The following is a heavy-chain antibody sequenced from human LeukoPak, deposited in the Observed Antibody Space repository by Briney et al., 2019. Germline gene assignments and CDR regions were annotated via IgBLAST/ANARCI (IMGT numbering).Heavy chain of an antibody. D-gene: IGHD6-19*01. CDR1: GFTFDDYG. V-gene: IGHV3-20*04. J-gene: IGHJ4*02. CDR3: ARGAFYSSGWYENY. CDR2: INWNAGST. Sequence: GGSLRLSCAASGFTFDDYGMSWVRQAPGKGLEWVLGINWNAGSTNYADSVKGRFTISRDNAKNSLYLQMNSLRAENTALYYCARGAFYSSGWYENYWGQGTLVTVSS.